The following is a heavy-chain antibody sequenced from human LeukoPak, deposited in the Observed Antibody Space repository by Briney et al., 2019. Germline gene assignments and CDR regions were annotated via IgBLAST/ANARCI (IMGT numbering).Heavy chain of an antibody. V-gene: IGHV3-11*03. CDR1: GFTLSDFY. J-gene: IGHJ4*02. Sequence: GGSLRLSCAASGFTLSDFYMSWVRQAPGKGLEWVSYISGSSDFTNHADSVKGRFTISRDNAKNTLHLQMNSLRAEDTAVYYCAKHMTTVTNLLDYWGQGTLVTVSS. D-gene: IGHD4-11*01. CDR2: ISGSSDFT. CDR3: AKHMTTVTNLLDY.